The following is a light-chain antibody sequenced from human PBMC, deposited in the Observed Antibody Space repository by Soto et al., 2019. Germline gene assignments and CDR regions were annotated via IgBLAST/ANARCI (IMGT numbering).Light chain of an antibody. J-gene: IGKJ1*01. V-gene: IGKV3-20*01. Sequence: EMLLTQCPGTLSLAPGERVTLYCKASQRVSNSYLAWYQQRPGQAPRLLIYGAFSRATDAPDRFSGSESGTEFTLTIDRLAPEDSAVYFCQQYATSPRTFGQGTKVDIK. CDR1: QRVSNSY. CDR2: GAF. CDR3: QQYATSPRT.